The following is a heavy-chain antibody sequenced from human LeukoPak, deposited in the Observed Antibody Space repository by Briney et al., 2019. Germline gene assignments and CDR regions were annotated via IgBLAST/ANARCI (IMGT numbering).Heavy chain of an antibody. CDR2: FDPEDGET. CDR1: GYTLTELS. Sequence: ASVKVSCTVSGYTLTELSMHWVRQAPGKGLEWMGGFDPEDGETIYAQKFQGRVTMTTDTSTSTAYMELRSLRSDDTAVYYCARDLYGSGSYYSGMDVWGQGTTVTVSS. D-gene: IGHD3-10*01. CDR3: ARDLYGSGSYYSGMDV. V-gene: IGHV1-24*01. J-gene: IGHJ6*02.